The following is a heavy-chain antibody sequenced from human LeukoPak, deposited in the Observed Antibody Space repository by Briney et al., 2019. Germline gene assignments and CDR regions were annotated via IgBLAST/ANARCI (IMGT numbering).Heavy chain of an antibody. D-gene: IGHD1-1*01. Sequence: GGSLRLSCVASGITFSDAWMSWVRQVPGKGPEWIALLKSKTDGETSDYAAPVKGRFTVSRNDAENTLFLQMDSLKIDDTAVYYCIANLDYRGQGTLVTVSS. CDR2: LKSKTDGETS. CDR3: IANLDY. J-gene: IGHJ4*02. CDR1: GITFSDAW. V-gene: IGHV3-15*01.